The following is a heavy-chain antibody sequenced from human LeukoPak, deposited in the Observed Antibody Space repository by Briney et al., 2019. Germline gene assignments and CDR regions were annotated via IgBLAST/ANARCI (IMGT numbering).Heavy chain of an antibody. Sequence: PGGSLRLSCAASGFSFTSYAMNWVRQAPGKGLEWVSAISGSGRSTYSADSVRGRFTTFRDNSKNILYLQMNNLRGEDTAVYYCAKAGARGNVNWFDSWGQGTLVTVSS. CDR2: ISGSGRST. CDR3: AKAGARGNVNWFDS. CDR1: GFSFTSYA. V-gene: IGHV3-23*01. D-gene: IGHD1-1*01. J-gene: IGHJ5*01.